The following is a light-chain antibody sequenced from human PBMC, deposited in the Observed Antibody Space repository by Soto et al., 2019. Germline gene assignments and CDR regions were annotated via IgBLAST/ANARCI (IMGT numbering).Light chain of an antibody. Sequence: QPVLTQSPSASASLGASVKLTCTLSSGHSSFAIAWHRQHPGKGPRYLMKLNSDGSHTKGDGIPDRFSGSSSGAERYLTISSLQSEDEADYYCQTWGSGTVVFGGGTKLTVL. CDR2: LNSDGSH. J-gene: IGLJ2*01. CDR3: QTWGSGTVV. V-gene: IGLV4-69*01. CDR1: SGHSSFA.